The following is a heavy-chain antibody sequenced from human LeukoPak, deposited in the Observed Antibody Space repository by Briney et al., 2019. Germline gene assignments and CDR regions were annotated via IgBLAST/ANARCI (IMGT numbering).Heavy chain of an antibody. J-gene: IGHJ6*02. D-gene: IGHD6-13*01. CDR3: AKDILKGSWYPVYYYYYYGMDV. Sequence: GGSLRLSCAASGFTFSSYGMHWVRQAPGKGLEWVAVISYDGSNKYYADSVKGRFTISRDNSKNTLYLQMNSLRAEDTAVYYCAKDILKGSWYPVYYYYYYGMDVWGQGTTVTVSS. CDR2: ISYDGSNK. V-gene: IGHV3-30*18. CDR1: GFTFSSYG.